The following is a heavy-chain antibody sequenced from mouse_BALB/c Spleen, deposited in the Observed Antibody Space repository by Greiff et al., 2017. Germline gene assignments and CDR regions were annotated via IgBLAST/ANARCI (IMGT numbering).Heavy chain of an antibody. V-gene: IGHV1S126*01. J-gene: IGHJ4*01. CDR2: IDPSDSET. D-gene: IGHD2-1*01. Sequence: VQLQQSGPQLVRPGASVKISCKASGYSFTSYWMHWVKQRPGQGLEWIGMIDPSDSETRLNQKFKDKATLTVDKSSSTAYMQPSSPTSEDSAVYYCARWRGNYGNYYAMDYWGQGTSVTVAA. CDR1: GYSFTSYW. CDR3: ARWRGNYGNYYAMDY.